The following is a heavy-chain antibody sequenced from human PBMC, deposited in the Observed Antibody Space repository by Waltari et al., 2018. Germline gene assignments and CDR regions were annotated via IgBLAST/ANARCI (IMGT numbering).Heavy chain of an antibody. CDR2: IYYRGST. V-gene: IGHV4-39*01. J-gene: IGHJ2*01. CDR3: ARHPAMTIMLWYFDL. Sequence: QLQLQESGPGLVKPSETLSLTCTVSGGSISSSSYYWGWIRQPPGKGLEWIGSIYYRGSTYYNPSIKSRVTISVDTAKNQFSLKLSSVTAADTAVYYCARHPAMTIMLWYFDLWGRGTLVTVSS. D-gene: IGHD2-8*01. CDR1: GGSISSSSYY.